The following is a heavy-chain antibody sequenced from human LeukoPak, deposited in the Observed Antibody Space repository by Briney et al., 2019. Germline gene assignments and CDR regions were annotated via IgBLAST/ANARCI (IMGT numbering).Heavy chain of an antibody. V-gene: IGHV3-74*01. CDR3: ARVSGTDSSGYVDWFDP. CDR2: INSDGSST. J-gene: IGHJ5*02. CDR1: GFTFTNHW. Sequence: GGSLRLSCAASGFTFTNHWMHWVRQAPGKGLVWVSRINSDGSSTTYADSVKGRFTISRDNAKNTLYLQMNSLRADDTAVYYCARVSGTDSSGYVDWFDPWGQGTLVTVSS. D-gene: IGHD3-22*01.